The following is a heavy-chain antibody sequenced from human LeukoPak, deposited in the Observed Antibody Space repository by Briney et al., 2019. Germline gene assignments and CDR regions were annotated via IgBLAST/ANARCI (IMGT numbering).Heavy chain of an antibody. CDR1: GYTFTSYD. CDR2: MNPNSGNT. Sequence: GASVKVSCKASGYTFTSYDINWVRQATGQGLEWMGWMNPNSGNTGYAQKFQGRVTMTRDTSTSTVYMELSSLRSEDTAVYYCARESSSWYGDYWGQGTLVTVSS. V-gene: IGHV1-8*01. J-gene: IGHJ4*02. D-gene: IGHD6-13*01. CDR3: ARESSSWYGDY.